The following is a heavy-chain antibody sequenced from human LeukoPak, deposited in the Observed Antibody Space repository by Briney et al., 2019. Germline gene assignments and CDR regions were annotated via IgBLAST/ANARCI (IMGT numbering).Heavy chain of an antibody. Sequence: GGSLTLSCAASGFTFSNVWVTWVRQAPGKGLEWVGHIKNKADGGTTDYAAPVKGRFTISRDDSKNTMYLQMNSLKTEDTAVYYCSTDVPFTAGGAIVYWGQGTLVTVSS. CDR2: IKNKADGGTT. D-gene: IGHD3-16*02. J-gene: IGHJ4*02. CDR3: STDVPFTAGGAIVY. V-gene: IGHV3-15*01. CDR1: GFTFSNVW.